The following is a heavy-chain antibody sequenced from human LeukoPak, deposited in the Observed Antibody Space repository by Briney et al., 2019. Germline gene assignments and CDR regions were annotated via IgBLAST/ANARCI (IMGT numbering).Heavy chain of an antibody. J-gene: IGHJ4*02. CDR3: ARDEVSGYSYYGDRNY. V-gene: IGHV3-30-3*01. D-gene: IGHD5-12*01. CDR1: GFTFSSYA. CDR2: ISYDGSNK. Sequence: SGGSLRLSCAASGFTFSSYAMHWVRQAPGKGLEWVAVISYDGSNKYYADSVKGRFTISRDDSKNTLYLQMNNLRPEDTAVYYCARDEVSGYSYYGDRNYWGQGTLVTVSS.